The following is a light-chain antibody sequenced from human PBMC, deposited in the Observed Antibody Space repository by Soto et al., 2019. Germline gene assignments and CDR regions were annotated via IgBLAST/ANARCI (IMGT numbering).Light chain of an antibody. V-gene: IGKV1-39*01. J-gene: IGKJ1*01. CDR3: QQSSSAPRT. CDR2: PAS. Sequence: DIPMTQSPSSLSASVGDRVTITCLASQSISNYLNWYQQKPGKAPKLLIYPASSLQSAVPTRFSGSGSGTTFTLNIGSLQPEDFATYYCQQSSSAPRTFGQGTKVEIK. CDR1: QSISNY.